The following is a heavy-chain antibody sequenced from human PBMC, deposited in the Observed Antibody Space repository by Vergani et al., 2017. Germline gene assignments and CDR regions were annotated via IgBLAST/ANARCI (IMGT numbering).Heavy chain of an antibody. Sequence: QVQLVQSGAEVKKPGASVRVSCKASPYTFSGYGISWVRQAPGKGLEWMAWIRPYTGHTIYAQKFQDRVTMTADTSTNTAYMELRSLRSDDTAVYFCARVAPSNSEVTPTAFDVWGQGTMVTVSS. J-gene: IGHJ3*01. V-gene: IGHV1-18*01. D-gene: IGHD1-1*01. CDR1: PYTFSGYG. CDR3: ARVAPSNSEVTPTAFDV. CDR2: IRPYTGHT.